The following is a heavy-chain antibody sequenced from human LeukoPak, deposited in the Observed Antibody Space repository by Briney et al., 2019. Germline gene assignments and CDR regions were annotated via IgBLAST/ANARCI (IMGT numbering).Heavy chain of an antibody. CDR3: ASSRKRHQFDY. Sequence: PSETLSLTCTVSGGSISSSSYYWGWIRQPPGKGLEWIGYIYYSGSTNYNPSLKSRVTISVDTSKNQFSLKLSSVTAADTAVYYCASSRKRHQFDYWGQGTLVTVSS. CDR2: IYYSGST. V-gene: IGHV4-61*05. CDR1: GGSISSSSYY. J-gene: IGHJ4*02.